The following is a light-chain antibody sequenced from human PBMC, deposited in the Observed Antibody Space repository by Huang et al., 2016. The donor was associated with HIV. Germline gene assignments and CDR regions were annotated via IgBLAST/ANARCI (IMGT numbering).Light chain of an antibody. CDR1: PNIDNW. CDR2: RAA. CDR3: QQYNTYSRT. J-gene: IGKJ1*01. Sequence: DIQMTQSPSTLSASVGDTVTITCRASPNIDNWLAWYQQKPGKAPKALIYRAASLESWVPSRFSGGGSGTEFTLTISSLQPDDFATYYCQQYNTYSRTFGQGTKVEIK. V-gene: IGKV1-5*03.